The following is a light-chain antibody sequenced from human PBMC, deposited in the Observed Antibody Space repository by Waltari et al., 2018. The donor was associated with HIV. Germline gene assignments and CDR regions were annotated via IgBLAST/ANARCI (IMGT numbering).Light chain of an antibody. J-gene: IGKJ1*01. V-gene: IGKV3-15*01. CDR1: QSINNN. CDR3: QQYHKWPPWT. CDR2: GAS. Sequence: EIVMTQSPGTLSVSPGERATLSCRASQSINNNLAWYQQKPGQAPRLLMYGASTRATGIPARFSGSGSGTEFTLTISSLQSEDFAVYYCQQYHKWPPWTFGQGTKVEIK.